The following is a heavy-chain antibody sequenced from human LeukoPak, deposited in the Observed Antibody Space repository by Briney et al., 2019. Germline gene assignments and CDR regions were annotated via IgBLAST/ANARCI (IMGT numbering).Heavy chain of an antibody. D-gene: IGHD5-12*01. CDR3: ARAPRWLPNDAFDI. J-gene: IGHJ3*02. V-gene: IGHV3-21*01. Sequence: PGGSLRLSCAASGFTFSSYSMNWVRQAPGKGLEWVSSISSSSSYIYYADSVKGRFTISRDNAKNSLYLQMNSLRAEDTAVYYCARAPRWLPNDAFDIWGQGTMVTVSS. CDR2: ISSSSSYI. CDR1: GFTFSSYS.